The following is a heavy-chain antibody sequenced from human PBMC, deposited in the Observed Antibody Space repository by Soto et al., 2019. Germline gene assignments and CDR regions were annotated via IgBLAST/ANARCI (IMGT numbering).Heavy chain of an antibody. CDR3: AKAVTTLTTGNWFDP. J-gene: IGHJ5*02. D-gene: IGHD4-17*01. Sequence: EVQLLESGGGLVQPGGSLRLSCVASEFTFSSYAMTWVRQAPGKGLEWVSGISGSGGSTYYADSVKGRFTISRDNSKNTLYLQMNSLRAEDTAVYHCAKAVTTLTTGNWFDPWGQGTLVTVSS. V-gene: IGHV3-23*01. CDR1: EFTFSSYA. CDR2: ISGSGGST.